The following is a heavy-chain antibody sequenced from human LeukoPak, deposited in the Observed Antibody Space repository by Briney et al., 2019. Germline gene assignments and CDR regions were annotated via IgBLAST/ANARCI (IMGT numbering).Heavy chain of an antibody. D-gene: IGHD3-10*01. CDR1: GFTFSSYA. Sequence: GGSLRLSCAASGFTFSSYAMSWVRQAPGKGLEWVSVMSGSGGGTYYADSVKGRFTISRDNSKNTLYLQMNSLRAEDTAVCYCARDHGLRIKYGSGSSPALDYWGQGTLVTVSS. J-gene: IGHJ4*02. V-gene: IGHV3-23*01. CDR2: MSGSGGGT. CDR3: ARDHGLRIKYGSGSSPALDY.